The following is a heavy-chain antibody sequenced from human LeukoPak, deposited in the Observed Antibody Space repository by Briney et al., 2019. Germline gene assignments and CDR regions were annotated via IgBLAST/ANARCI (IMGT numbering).Heavy chain of an antibody. D-gene: IGHD3-10*01. Sequence: SQTLSLTCNVSGASISSASYYWSWIRQPAGKGLEWIGRIYTTGSTNYNPSLKSRVTISLDTSKNQFSLKLSAVTAADTAVYYCVRDLGVTLPFDYWGQGALVTVSS. J-gene: IGHJ4*02. V-gene: IGHV4-61*02. CDR3: VRDLGVTLPFDY. CDR1: GASISSASYY. CDR2: IYTTGST.